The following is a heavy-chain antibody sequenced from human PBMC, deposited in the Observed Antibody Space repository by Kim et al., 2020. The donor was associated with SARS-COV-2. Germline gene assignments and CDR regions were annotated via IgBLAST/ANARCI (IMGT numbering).Heavy chain of an antibody. D-gene: IGHD3-10*01. Sequence: SVKGRFTISRDTAKNSLYLQMNSLRAEDTAVYYCARLKYYYGSAHDAFDIWGQGTMVTVSS. CDR3: ARLKYYYGSAHDAFDI. J-gene: IGHJ3*02. V-gene: IGHV3-11*01.